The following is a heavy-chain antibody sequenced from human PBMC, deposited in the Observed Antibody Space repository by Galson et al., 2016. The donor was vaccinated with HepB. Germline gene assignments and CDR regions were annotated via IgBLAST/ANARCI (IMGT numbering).Heavy chain of an antibody. D-gene: IGHD6-19*01. J-gene: IGHJ4*02. CDR2: ISWNSDEK. CDR1: GFTLGDHA. CDR3: TKDIEGGAVAGPFDS. V-gene: IGHV3-9*01. Sequence: LRLSCAASGFTLGDHAMHWVRQVPGKGLEWVSGISWNSDEKGYVESVKGRFTISRDNSKNSLYLQMNSLTTEDTALYYCTKDIEGGAVAGPFDSWGQGTLVTVSS.